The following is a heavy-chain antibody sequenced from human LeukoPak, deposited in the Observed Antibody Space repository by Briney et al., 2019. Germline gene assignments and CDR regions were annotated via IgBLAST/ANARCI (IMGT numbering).Heavy chain of an antibody. J-gene: IGHJ6*03. CDR2: IKQDGSEK. D-gene: IGHD2-15*01. Sequence: PGGSLRLSCAASGFTFSSYWMSWVRQAPGKGLEWVANIKQDGSEKYYVDSVKGRFTISRDNAKNSLYLQMNSLRAEDTAVYYCARRAADYYYYYMDVWGKGTTDTVSS. CDR3: ARRAADYYYYYMDV. V-gene: IGHV3-7*01. CDR1: GFTFSSYW.